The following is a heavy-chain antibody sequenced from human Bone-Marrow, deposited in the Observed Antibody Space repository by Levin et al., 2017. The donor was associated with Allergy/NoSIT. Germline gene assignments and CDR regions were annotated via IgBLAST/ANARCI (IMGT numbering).Heavy chain of an antibody. V-gene: IGHV3-20*04. J-gene: IGHJ4*02. D-gene: IGHD3-10*01. CDR2: INWNGVST. CDR3: ARGFYISGNNYFDY. CDR1: GFTFDDYG. Sequence: ASVKVSCAASGFTFDDYGMSWVRQAPGEGLEWVSGINWNGVSTRYADSVKGRFTISRDNAKNSLYLQMNSLRAEDTALYYCARGFYISGNNYFDYWGQGTLVTVSS.